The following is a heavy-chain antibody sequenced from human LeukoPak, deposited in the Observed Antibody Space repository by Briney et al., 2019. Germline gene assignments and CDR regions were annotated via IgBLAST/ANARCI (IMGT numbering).Heavy chain of an antibody. CDR3: ARSTSKKYYDFWSGPPGDAFDI. Sequence: SVKVSCKASGGTFSSYAISWVRQVPGQGLEWMGGIIPIFGTANYAQKFQGRVTITADESTSTAYMELSSLRSEDTAVYYCARSTSKKYYDFWSGPPGDAFDIWGQGTMVTVSS. CDR1: GGTFSSYA. CDR2: IIPIFGTA. V-gene: IGHV1-69*13. D-gene: IGHD3-3*01. J-gene: IGHJ3*02.